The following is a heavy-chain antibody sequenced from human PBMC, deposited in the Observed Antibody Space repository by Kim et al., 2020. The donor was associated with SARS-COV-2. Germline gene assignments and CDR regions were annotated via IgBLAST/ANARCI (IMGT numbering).Heavy chain of an antibody. Sequence: GRITISRDNAENSLYLQMNSLRDEDTAVYYCARASYYYDSSGYSDAFDIWGQGTMVTVSS. J-gene: IGHJ3*02. CDR3: ARASYYYDSSGYSDAFDI. D-gene: IGHD3-22*01. V-gene: IGHV3-48*02.